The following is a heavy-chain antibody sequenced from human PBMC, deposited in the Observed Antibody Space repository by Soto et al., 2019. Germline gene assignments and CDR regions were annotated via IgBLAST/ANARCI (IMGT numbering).Heavy chain of an antibody. CDR1: GFTFSSYG. Sequence: QVQLVESGGGVVQPGRSLRLSCAASGFTFSSYGMHWVRQAPGKGLEWVAVIWYDGSNKYYADSVKGRFTISRDNSKNTLYLQMNSLRAEDTAVYYCARDGLDTVMDLEYGMDVWGQGTTVTVSS. V-gene: IGHV3-33*01. CDR3: ARDGLDTVMDLEYGMDV. CDR2: IWYDGSNK. J-gene: IGHJ6*02. D-gene: IGHD5-18*01.